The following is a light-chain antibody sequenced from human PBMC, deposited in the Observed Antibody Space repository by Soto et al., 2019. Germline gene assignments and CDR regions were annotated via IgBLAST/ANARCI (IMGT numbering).Light chain of an antibody. CDR2: GAS. CDR3: SQYRISLT. Sequence: EIVLTQSPGTLSLSPGERATLSCRASQSVSSSYLAWYQQKSGQAPRLLIYGASSRATGISDRFSSSGSGSDFTLTISRLEPEDFALYYCSQYRISLTFGRGTKVEMK. CDR1: QSVSSSY. V-gene: IGKV3-20*01. J-gene: IGKJ4*01.